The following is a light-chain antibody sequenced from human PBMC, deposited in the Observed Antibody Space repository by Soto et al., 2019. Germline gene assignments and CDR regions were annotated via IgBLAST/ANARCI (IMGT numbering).Light chain of an antibody. CDR3: QQYGDWPLT. Sequence: EIVMTQSPATLSVSAGEGARLSRTASQSVSSKLAWYQQKPGQAPRLLIFGVSNRAAGIPARFSGSGSGTEFTLTISSLQSEDFAVYYCQQYGDWPLTFGGGTKVDIK. CDR2: GVS. J-gene: IGKJ4*01. V-gene: IGKV3-15*01. CDR1: QSVSSK.